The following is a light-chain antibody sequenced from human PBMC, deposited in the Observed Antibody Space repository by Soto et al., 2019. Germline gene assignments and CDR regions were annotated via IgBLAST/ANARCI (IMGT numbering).Light chain of an antibody. J-gene: IGLJ1*01. V-gene: IGLV1-51*01. CDR3: GTGDSSLSVYV. CDR1: ISNIGNNF. Sequence: QSVLTQPPSVSAAPGQRVTISCSGSISNIGNNFVSCYQHLPGKAPELLIYDNNQRPSGIPDRFSGSKSGTSATLGIPGLKTGDEADFYCGTGDSSLSVYVFGTGTKVTVL. CDR2: DNN.